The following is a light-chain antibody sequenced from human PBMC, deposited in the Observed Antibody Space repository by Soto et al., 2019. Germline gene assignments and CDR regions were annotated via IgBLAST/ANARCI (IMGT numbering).Light chain of an antibody. CDR2: GTS. V-gene: IGKV3-15*01. CDR1: QSVNSN. Sequence: EIVMTQSPATLSVSPGERATLSCRASQSVNSNLAWYQQKAGQAPRLLIYGTSTRATGIPARFSGSGSRTELTLTISSLQFEDFAVYYCQQYNNWPRTFGQGTKVEIK. J-gene: IGKJ1*01. CDR3: QQYNNWPRT.